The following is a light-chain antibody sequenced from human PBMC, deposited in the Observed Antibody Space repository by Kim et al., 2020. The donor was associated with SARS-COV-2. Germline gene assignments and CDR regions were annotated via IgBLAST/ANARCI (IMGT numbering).Light chain of an antibody. V-gene: IGLV3-25*03. CDR1: ALPEKQ. CDR3: QSADGSGTYV. J-gene: IGLJ1*01. Sequence: VDPGKTARITCSGDALPEKQTYWYQQKSGQAPLLLIYKDSERPSGIPGRFSGSSSGTTVTLTISGVQAEDDADYYCQSADGSGTYVFGTGTKVTVL. CDR2: KDS.